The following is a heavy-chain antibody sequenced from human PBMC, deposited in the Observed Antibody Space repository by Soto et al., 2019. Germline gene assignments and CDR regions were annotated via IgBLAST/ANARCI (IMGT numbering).Heavy chain of an antibody. V-gene: IGHV4-59*01. D-gene: IGHD3-22*01. CDR3: ARLNYFDSTGNIDY. CDR1: GASIYSSY. Sequence: SETMSLTCSVSGASIYSSYWSWIRQPPGKGLEWIGYVYNSGHTNYNPSLKSRVTISVDTSKKHFSLRLNSVTAADTAMYYCARLNYFDSTGNIDYWGQGTLVTVSS. CDR2: VYNSGHT. J-gene: IGHJ4*02.